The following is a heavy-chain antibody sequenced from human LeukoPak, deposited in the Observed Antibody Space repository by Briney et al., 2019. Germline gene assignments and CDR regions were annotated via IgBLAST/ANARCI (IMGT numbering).Heavy chain of an antibody. CDR2: INPNSGGT. Sequence: ASVKVSCKASGYTFTSYAMNWVRQAPGQGLEWMGWINPNSGGTNYAQKFQGRVTMTRDTSISTAYMELSRLRSDDTAVYYCARVSYYGSGSYSPDDAFDIWGQGTMVTVSS. CDR3: ARVSYYGSGSYSPDDAFDI. V-gene: IGHV1-2*02. D-gene: IGHD3-10*01. J-gene: IGHJ3*02. CDR1: GYTFTSYA.